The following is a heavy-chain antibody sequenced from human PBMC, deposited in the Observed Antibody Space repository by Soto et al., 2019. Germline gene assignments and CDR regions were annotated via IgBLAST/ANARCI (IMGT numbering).Heavy chain of an antibody. CDR2: ISSSGSTI. J-gene: IGHJ3*02. CDR1: GFTFSDYY. V-gene: IGHV3-11*01. Sequence: QVQLVESGGGLVKLGGSLRLSCAASGFTFSDYYMSWIRQAPGKGLEWVSYISSSGSTIYYADSVKGRFTISRDNAKNSLYLQMNSLRAEDTAVYYCARGKLRYFDWLFNDAFDIWGQGTMVTVSS. D-gene: IGHD3-9*01. CDR3: ARGKLRYFDWLFNDAFDI.